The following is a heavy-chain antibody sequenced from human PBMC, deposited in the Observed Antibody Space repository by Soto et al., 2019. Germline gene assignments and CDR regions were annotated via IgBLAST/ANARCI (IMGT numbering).Heavy chain of an antibody. D-gene: IGHD3-10*01. CDR1: GGPLSSGSYY. V-gene: IGHV4-61*01. Sequence: SETLSLTCTVSGGPLSSGSYYWSWIRQSPGKGLEWIGEINHSGSTNYNPSLKSRVTISVDTSKNQFSLKLSSVTAADTAVYYCARGGEPTDYYYYGMDVWGQGTTVTVSS. CDR3: ARGGEPTDYYYYGMDV. CDR2: INHSGST. J-gene: IGHJ6*02.